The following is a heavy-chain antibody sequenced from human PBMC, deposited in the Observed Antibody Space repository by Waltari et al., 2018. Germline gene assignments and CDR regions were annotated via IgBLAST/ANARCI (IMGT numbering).Heavy chain of an antibody. V-gene: IGHV3-48*04. Sequence: EVQLVESGGGLVQPGGSLRLSCAASGFTFSSYSMNWVRQAPGKGLEWVSYISSSSRTIYYADSVKGRFTISRDNAKNSLYLQMNSLRAEDTAVYYCAREIGIGAFDIWGQGTMVTVSS. J-gene: IGHJ3*02. CDR3: AREIGIGAFDI. CDR2: ISSSSRTI. CDR1: GFTFSSYS. D-gene: IGHD1-26*01.